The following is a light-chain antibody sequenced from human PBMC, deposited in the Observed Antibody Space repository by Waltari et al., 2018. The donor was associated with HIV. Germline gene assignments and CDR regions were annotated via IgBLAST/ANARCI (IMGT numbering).Light chain of an antibody. CDR1: KLGERY. CDR2: QDV. Sequence: SYEVTQPPSVSVSAGQTASITCSGDKLGERYVCWYQQKPGQSPLLLIFQDVKRRSGIPERFSGSNSGNTATLTISGAQPVDEADYSCQVCDGRVVVFGGGTKLTVL. J-gene: IGLJ2*01. CDR3: QVCDGRVVV. V-gene: IGLV3-1*01.